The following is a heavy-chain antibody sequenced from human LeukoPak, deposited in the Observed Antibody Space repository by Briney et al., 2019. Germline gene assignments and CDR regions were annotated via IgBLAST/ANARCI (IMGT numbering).Heavy chain of an antibody. CDR1: GDSVSRNRAA. CDR2: TYYRSRWHN. Sequence: SQTLSLTCAISGDSVSRNRAAWNWIRQSPSRGLEWLGRTYYRSRWHNDYAVAVSSRINVNADTSNNHVSLQLTSVTPDATAVYYCARSEGTFDYWGQGTLVTVSS. CDR3: ARSEGTFDY. D-gene: IGHD1-1*01. J-gene: IGHJ4*02. V-gene: IGHV6-1*01.